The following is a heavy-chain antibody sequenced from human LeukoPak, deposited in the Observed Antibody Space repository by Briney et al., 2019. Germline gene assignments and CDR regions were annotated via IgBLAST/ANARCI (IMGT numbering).Heavy chain of an antibody. CDR1: GGSISSYY. V-gene: IGHV4-59*01. CDR3: ARDRYYYHRSGYYYGSFDI. Sequence: SETLSLTCTVSGGSISSYYWSWIRQPPGKGLEWIGYIYYSGSTNYNPSLKSRVTISVDTSKNQFSLKLSSVTAADTAVYYCARDRYYYHRSGYYYGSFDIWGQGTMVTVSS. D-gene: IGHD3-22*01. CDR2: IYYSGST. J-gene: IGHJ3*02.